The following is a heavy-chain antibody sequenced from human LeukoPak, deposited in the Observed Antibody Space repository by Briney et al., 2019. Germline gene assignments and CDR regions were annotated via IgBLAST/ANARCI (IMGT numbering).Heavy chain of an antibody. CDR2: INPSGGST. D-gene: IGHD4-17*01. J-gene: IGHJ4*02. V-gene: IGHV1-46*01. Sequence: GASVKVSCKASGYTFTSYYMHWVRQAPAQGLEWMGIINPSGGSTRYAQKFQGRVTMTRDTSTSTVYMELSSLRSEDTAVYYCARNPVTTKYFDYWGQGTLVTVSS. CDR3: ARNPVTTKYFDY. CDR1: GYTFTSYY.